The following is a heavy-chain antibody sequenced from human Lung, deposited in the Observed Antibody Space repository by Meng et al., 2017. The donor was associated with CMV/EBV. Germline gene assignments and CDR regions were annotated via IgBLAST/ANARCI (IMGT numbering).Heavy chain of an antibody. Sequence: LTCAASGFSVSVKYMIWVRQAPGKGLEWVSVVYSDGRTNFADSVKGRFTLSRDNSKNTLYLQMNSLKAEDTAVYYCASGDGDYLWGTYRYTGLDSWGQGTXVTVSS. CDR3: ASGDGDYLWGTYRYTGLDS. J-gene: IGHJ4*02. V-gene: IGHV3-53*01. D-gene: IGHD3-16*02. CDR1: GFSVSVKY. CDR2: VYSDGRT.